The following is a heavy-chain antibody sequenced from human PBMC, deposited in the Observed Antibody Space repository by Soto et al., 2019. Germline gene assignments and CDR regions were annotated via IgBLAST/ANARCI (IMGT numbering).Heavy chain of an antibody. CDR3: ARDKLERRYRFDY. J-gene: IGHJ4*02. D-gene: IGHD1-1*01. Sequence: GGSLRLSCAASGFTFSSYSMNWVRQAPGKGLEWVSYISSSSTIYYADSVKGRFTISRDNAKNSLYLQMNSLRAEDTAVYYCARDKLERRYRFDYWGQGTLVTVSS. CDR2: ISSSSTI. CDR1: GFTFSSYS. V-gene: IGHV3-48*01.